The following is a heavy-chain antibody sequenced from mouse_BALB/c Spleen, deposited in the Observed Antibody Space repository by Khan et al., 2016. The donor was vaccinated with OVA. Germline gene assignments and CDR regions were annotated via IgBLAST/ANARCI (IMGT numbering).Heavy chain of an antibody. Sequence: VRLQQSGPELVKPGASVKMSCKASGYIFTNYVLHWVKQKPGQGLEWIGYINPYSGGTKYNEKFKGKATLASDKSSITAYMELSSLTSEDSAVYYCARGNWQSYYFDCWGQGTTLTLSS. D-gene: IGHD4-1*01. CDR1: GYIFTNYV. V-gene: IGHV1S136*01. CDR2: INPYSGGT. J-gene: IGHJ2*01. CDR3: ARGNWQSYYFDC.